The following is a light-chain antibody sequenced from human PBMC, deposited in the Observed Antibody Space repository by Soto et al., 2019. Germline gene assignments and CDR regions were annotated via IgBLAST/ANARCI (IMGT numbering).Light chain of an antibody. J-gene: IGKJ1*01. CDR2: LGS. CDR1: QILLHSNGYNY. Sequence: DIVMTQSPLSLPVTPGEPASISCRSSQILLHSNGYNYLDWYLQKPGQSPQLLIYLGSNRASGVPDRFSGSGSGTDFTLKISRVEAEDVGVYYCMQALQTPRTFGRGTKVDI. CDR3: MQALQTPRT. V-gene: IGKV2-28*01.